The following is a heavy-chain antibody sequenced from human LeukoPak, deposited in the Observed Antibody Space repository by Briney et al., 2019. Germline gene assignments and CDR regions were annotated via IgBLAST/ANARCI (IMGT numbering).Heavy chain of an antibody. D-gene: IGHD5-18*01. CDR2: IKKDGSEK. J-gene: IGHJ4*02. Sequence: GGSLRLSCAASGFTFSSYWMSCVREAPGKGLEVLANIKKDGSEKYYVDSVKGRFTISRDNGKTSLYLQINRLRAEDTAVYYCARDLSGVTGYTYGRGIDYWGEGTLVTVSS. V-gene: IGHV3-7*01. CDR1: GFTFSSYW. CDR3: ARDLSGVTGYTYGRGIDY.